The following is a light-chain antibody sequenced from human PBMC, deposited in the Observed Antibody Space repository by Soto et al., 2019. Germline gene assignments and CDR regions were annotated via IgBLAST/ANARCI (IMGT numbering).Light chain of an antibody. CDR1: QSISRW. CDR3: QRYDTFWT. J-gene: IGKJ1*01. Sequence: DIHMTQSPSTLSASVGGRVTITCRASQSISRWLAWYQQKPGKAPKLLIYDVSSLESGVPSRFSGSGSGTEFTLSISSLQTDDSATYYCQRYDTFWTFGQGTKVDI. CDR2: DVS. V-gene: IGKV1-5*01.